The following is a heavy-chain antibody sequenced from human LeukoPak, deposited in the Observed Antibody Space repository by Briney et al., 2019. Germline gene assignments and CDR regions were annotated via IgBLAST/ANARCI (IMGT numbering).Heavy chain of an antibody. CDR1: GGSISSYY. CDR2: IYTSGST. V-gene: IGHV4-4*07. Sequence: ASETLSLTCTVSGGSISSYYWSWIRQPAGKGLEWIGRIYTSGSTNYNPSLKSRVTMSVDTSKNQFSPKLSSVTAADTAVYYCARVGRTGSGSYYSYFDYWGQGTLVTVSS. CDR3: ARVGRTGSGSYYSYFDY. D-gene: IGHD3-10*01. J-gene: IGHJ4*02.